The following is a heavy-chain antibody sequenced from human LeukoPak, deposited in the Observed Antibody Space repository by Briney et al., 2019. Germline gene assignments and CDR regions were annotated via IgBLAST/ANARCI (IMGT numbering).Heavy chain of an antibody. CDR3: ARVARRLTHNYYDSSGYYYP. CDR1: GFTFSSYE. J-gene: IGHJ5*02. V-gene: IGHV3-48*03. CDR2: ISSIGSTI. Sequence: GGSLRLSCAASGFTFSSYEMNWVRQAPGKGLEWVSYISSIGSTIYYADSVKGRFTISRDNAKNSLYLQMNSLRAEDTAVYYCARVARRLTHNYYDSSGYYYPWGQGTLATVSS. D-gene: IGHD3-22*01.